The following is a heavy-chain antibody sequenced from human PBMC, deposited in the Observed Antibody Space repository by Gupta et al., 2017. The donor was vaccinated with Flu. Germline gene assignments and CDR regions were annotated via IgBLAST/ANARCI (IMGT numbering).Heavy chain of an antibody. D-gene: IGHD1-26*01. J-gene: IGHJ4*02. CDR2: ISYDGATK. CDR1: GFIFGQYA. V-gene: IGHV3-30-3*01. Sequence: QVQLVESGGGVVQPGRSLRLSCAASGFIFGQYAMHWVRQAPGKGLEWVASISYDGATKYYTNSVKGRFTSSRDNSKNTVFVQMDSLRPEDTAVYYCARSVGAAIRGNYCDYWGQGTRVTVSS. CDR3: ARSVGAAIRGNYCDY.